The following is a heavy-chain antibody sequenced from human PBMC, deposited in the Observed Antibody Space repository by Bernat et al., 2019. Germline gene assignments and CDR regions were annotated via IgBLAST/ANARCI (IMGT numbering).Heavy chain of an antibody. V-gene: IGHV3-33*01. CDR1: GFTFSSYG. D-gene: IGHD6-13*01. CDR2: IWYDGSNK. J-gene: IGHJ4*02. CDR3: ARDPRWMSSSWLCDY. Sequence: QVQLVESGGGVVQPGRSLRLSCAASGFTFSSYGMHWVRQAPGKGLEWVAVIWYDGSNKYYADSVKGRFTISRDNSKNTLYLQMNSLRAEDTAVYYCARDPRWMSSSWLCDYWGQGTLVTVSS.